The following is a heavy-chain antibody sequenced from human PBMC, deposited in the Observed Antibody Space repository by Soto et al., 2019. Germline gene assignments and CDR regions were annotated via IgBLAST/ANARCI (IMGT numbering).Heavy chain of an antibody. Sequence: EVQLVESGGGLVQPGGSLKLSCAASGFTFSGSAMHWVRQASGKGLEWVGRVRSKANSYSTAYAASVKGRFTISSDDSKETAYLQRTSLNTEAAAVYYCAQTLDGGDSMFVDYWGQGTLVTVSS. CDR2: VRSKANSYST. D-gene: IGHD2-21*02. CDR3: AQTLDGGDSMFVDY. CDR1: GFTFSGSA. V-gene: IGHV3-73*01. J-gene: IGHJ4*02.